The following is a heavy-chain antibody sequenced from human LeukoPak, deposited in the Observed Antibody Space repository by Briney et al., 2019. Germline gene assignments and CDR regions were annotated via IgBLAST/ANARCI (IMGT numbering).Heavy chain of an antibody. D-gene: IGHD7-27*01. CDR2: IYPGDSDT. J-gene: IGHJ4*02. V-gene: IGHV5-51*01. Sequence: GESLKISCKGSGYSFTSYWIGWVRQMPGKGLEWMGIIYPGDSDTRYSPSFQGQVTISADKSISTAYLQWSGLKASDTAMYYCARLRRNWGSWGGYWGQGTLVTVSS. CDR3: ARLRRNWGSWGGY. CDR1: GYSFTSYW.